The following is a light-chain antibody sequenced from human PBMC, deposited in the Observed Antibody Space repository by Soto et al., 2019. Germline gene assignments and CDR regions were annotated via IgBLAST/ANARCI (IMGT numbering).Light chain of an antibody. CDR3: TAYAGTNTPVV. V-gene: IGLV2-8*01. CDR2: EVT. CDR1: SSDVGAYVY. Sequence: QSVLTQPPSASGSPGQSVTISCTGTSSDVGAYVYVSWYQHHPGKAPKLIIYEVTKRPSGVPDRFSGSKSGSTASLTVSGLQAEDEADYYCTAYAGTNTPVVFGGGTKVTVL. J-gene: IGLJ2*01.